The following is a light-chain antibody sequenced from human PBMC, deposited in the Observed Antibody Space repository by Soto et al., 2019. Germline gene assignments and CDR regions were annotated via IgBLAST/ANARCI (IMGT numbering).Light chain of an antibody. CDR3: HSYTSSSTRVV. Sequence: QSVLTQPASVSGSPGQSITISCTGTSSDVGGYNYVSWYQQHPGKAPKLIIYEVNNRPSGVSNRFSGSKSGNTASLIISGLQAEDEADYYCHSYTSSSTRVVFGGGTQLTVL. V-gene: IGLV2-14*01. CDR1: SSDVGGYNY. J-gene: IGLJ2*01. CDR2: EVN.